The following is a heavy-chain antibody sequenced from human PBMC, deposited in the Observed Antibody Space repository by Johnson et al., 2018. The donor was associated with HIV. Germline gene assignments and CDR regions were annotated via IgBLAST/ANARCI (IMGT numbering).Heavy chain of an antibody. Sequence: VQLVESGGGLVQPGRSLRLSCAASGFTFDDYAMHWVRQAPGKGLEWVSGISGSGGSTYDADSVKGRFTISRDNSKNTLYLQMNSLRAEDTAVYYCARDQAIFGVVLASDAFDIWGQGTMVTVSS. J-gene: IGHJ3*02. CDR2: ISGSGGST. CDR3: ARDQAIFGVVLASDAFDI. CDR1: GFTFDDYA. V-gene: IGHV3-23*04. D-gene: IGHD3-3*01.